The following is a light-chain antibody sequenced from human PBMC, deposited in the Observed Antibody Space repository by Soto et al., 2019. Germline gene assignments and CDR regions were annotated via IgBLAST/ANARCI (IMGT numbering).Light chain of an antibody. CDR2: GAS. V-gene: IGKV3-15*01. CDR1: QSVSSN. CDR3: QDYYNCPIT. Sequence: EIVMTQSPATLSVSPGERATLSCRASQSVSSNLAWYQQKPGQAPRLLIYGASTRATGITARFSVSGSGTDFTLTNSSLQSEDVAVFDCQDYYNCPITFGQGTRLEIK. J-gene: IGKJ5*01.